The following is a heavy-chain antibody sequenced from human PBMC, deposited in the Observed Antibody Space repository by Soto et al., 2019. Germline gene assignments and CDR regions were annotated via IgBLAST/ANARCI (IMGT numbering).Heavy chain of an antibody. CDR1: GFTFDDYA. V-gene: IGHV3-9*01. Sequence: EVQLVESGGGLVQPGRSLRLSCAASGFTFDDYAMHWVRQAPGKGLEWVSGISWNSGSIGYADSVKGRFTISRDNAKNSLYLQMNSLRAEDTALYYCAKDKGPMAATIDYWGQGTLVPVSS. CDR3: AKDKGPMAATIDY. D-gene: IGHD5-12*01. CDR2: ISWNSGSI. J-gene: IGHJ4*02.